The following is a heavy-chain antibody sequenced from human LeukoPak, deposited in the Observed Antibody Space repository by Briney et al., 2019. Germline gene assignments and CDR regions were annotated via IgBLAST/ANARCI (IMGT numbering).Heavy chain of an antibody. J-gene: IGHJ5*02. D-gene: IGHD6-6*01. CDR3: ARHTATTYSSSSDWFDP. Sequence: SETLSLTCAVSGGSISNYYWSWIRKPAGKGLEWIGRIYSSGSANYNPSLKSRVSMAVDTSKNQFSLNLDSVTAADTAVYYCARHTATTYSSSSDWFDPWGQGTLVTVSS. CDR2: IYSSGSA. CDR1: GGSISNYY. V-gene: IGHV4-4*07.